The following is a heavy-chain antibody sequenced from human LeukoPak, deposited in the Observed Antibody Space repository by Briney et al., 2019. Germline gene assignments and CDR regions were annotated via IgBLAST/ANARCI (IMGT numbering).Heavy chain of an antibody. V-gene: IGHV4-31*03. D-gene: IGHD3-22*01. CDR1: GGSISSGGYY. CDR3: ARESVRGIVVFSRYYFDY. J-gene: IGHJ4*02. CDR2: IYYSGST. Sequence: TLSLTCTVSGGSISSGGYYWSCIRQHPGKGLEWIGYIYYSGSTYYNPSLKSRVTISVDTSKNQFSLKLSSVTAADTAVYYCARESVRGIVVFSRYYFDYWGQGTLVTVSS.